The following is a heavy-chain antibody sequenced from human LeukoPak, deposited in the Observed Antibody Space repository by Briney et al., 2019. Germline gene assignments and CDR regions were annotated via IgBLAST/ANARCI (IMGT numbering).Heavy chain of an antibody. Sequence: SETLSLTCTVSGGSISSGSYYWSWIRQPAGKGLEWIGRIYTSGSTNYNPSLKSRVTISVDTSKNQFSLKLSSVTAADTAVYYCARARGYSYGYSYYYYYMDVWGKGTTVTVSS. D-gene: IGHD5-18*01. V-gene: IGHV4-61*02. CDR3: ARARGYSYGYSYYYYYMDV. CDR2: IYTSGST. CDR1: GGSISSGSYY. J-gene: IGHJ6*03.